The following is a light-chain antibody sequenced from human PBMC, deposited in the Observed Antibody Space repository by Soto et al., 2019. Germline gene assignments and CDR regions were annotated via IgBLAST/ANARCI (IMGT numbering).Light chain of an antibody. V-gene: IGKV1-39*01. J-gene: IGKJ1*01. CDR3: PQTYVPPRT. CDR1: QSISSY. CDR2: VAS. Sequence: DIQMTQSPSSLSAFVGDRVTISCRASQSISSYLSWYQQKPGKAPKLLIFVASTLQTGVPSRFSGSGSGTDFTLTIGSLQAEDFASECWPQTYVPPRTFGEGTKVDIK.